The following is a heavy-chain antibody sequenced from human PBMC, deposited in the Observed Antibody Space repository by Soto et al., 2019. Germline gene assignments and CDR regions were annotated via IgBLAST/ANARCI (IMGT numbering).Heavy chain of an antibody. J-gene: IGHJ3*02. D-gene: IGHD5-12*01. CDR1: GFTVSSNY. Sequence: PGGSLRLSCAASGFTVSSNYMSWVRQAPGKGLEWVSVIYSGGSTYYADFVRGRFTISRDNSKNTLYLQMNSLRAEDTAVYYCARTREGGYDYAFDIWGQGTMVTVSS. CDR3: ARTREGGYDYAFDI. CDR2: IYSGGST. V-gene: IGHV3-66*01.